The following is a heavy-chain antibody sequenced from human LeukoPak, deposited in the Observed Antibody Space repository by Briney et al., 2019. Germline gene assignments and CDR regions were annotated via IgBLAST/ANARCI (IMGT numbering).Heavy chain of an antibody. Sequence: GGSLRLSCAASGFTFSRYSMTWVRQAPGKGLEWVSPISSSSSQIYYADSVKGRFTVSRDNTKNSLYLHMTSLRAEDTSVFYCARDRRGAKWTYYFDYWGQGALVTVPS. D-gene: IGHD3/OR15-3a*01. CDR1: GFTFSRYS. J-gene: IGHJ4*02. CDR2: ISSSSSQI. CDR3: ARDRRGAKWTYYFDY. V-gene: IGHV3-21*06.